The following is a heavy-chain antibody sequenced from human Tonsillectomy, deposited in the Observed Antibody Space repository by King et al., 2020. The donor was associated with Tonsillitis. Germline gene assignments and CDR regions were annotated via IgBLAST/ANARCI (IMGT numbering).Heavy chain of an antibody. CDR3: ATSGGYCSSTSCYLGAFDI. Sequence: VQLVESGGGLVNPGGSLRLSCAASGLTFSDYYMSWIRQAPGKGLEWVSYISSSSSYTNYADSVKGRFTISRDNAKNSVYLQMNSLRADDTAVYYCATSGGYCSSTSCYLGAFDIWGQGTMVTVSS. D-gene: IGHD2-2*01. V-gene: IGHV3-11*05. CDR2: ISSSSSYT. CDR1: GLTFSDYY. J-gene: IGHJ3*02.